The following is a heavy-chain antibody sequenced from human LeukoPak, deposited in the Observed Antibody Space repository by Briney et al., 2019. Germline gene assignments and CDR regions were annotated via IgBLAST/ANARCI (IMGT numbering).Heavy chain of an antibody. V-gene: IGHV5-51*01. Sequence: GESLKISCKGSGYSFTSYWIGWVRQMPGKGLEWMGIIYPGDSDTRYSPSFQGQVTISADKSISTAYLQWSSLKASDTAMYYCARHGRPYSSSSSYHDHFDPWGQGTLVTVSS. D-gene: IGHD6-6*01. CDR2: IYPGDSDT. CDR1: GYSFTSYW. CDR3: ARHGRPYSSSSSYHDHFDP. J-gene: IGHJ5*02.